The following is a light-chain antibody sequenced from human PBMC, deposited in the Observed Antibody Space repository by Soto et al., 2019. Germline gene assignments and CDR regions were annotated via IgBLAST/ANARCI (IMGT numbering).Light chain of an antibody. Sequence: EVALTQPPGTLSLSPGARATLSCRASQSIANDYLTWYQQKPGQAPRVLIYDASTRAAGIPDRFSGSGSGTDITLTISRLEPEDSAVYYCQQYGGSPWTFGQGTKVEI. CDR3: QQYGGSPWT. J-gene: IGKJ1*01. CDR2: DAS. V-gene: IGKV3-20*01. CDR1: QSIANDY.